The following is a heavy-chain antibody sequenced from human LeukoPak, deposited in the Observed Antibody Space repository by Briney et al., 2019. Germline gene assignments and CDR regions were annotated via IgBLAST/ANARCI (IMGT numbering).Heavy chain of an antibody. CDR3: ARDSGSGSQIDY. CDR2: ISSSGSTI. Sequence: QTGGSLRLSCAASGFTFSSYGMNWVRQAPGKGLEWVSYISSSGSTIYYADSVKGRFTISRDNAKNSLYLQMNSLRAEDTAVYYCARDSGSGSQIDYWGQGTLVTVSS. V-gene: IGHV3-48*03. D-gene: IGHD3-10*01. CDR1: GFTFSSYG. J-gene: IGHJ4*02.